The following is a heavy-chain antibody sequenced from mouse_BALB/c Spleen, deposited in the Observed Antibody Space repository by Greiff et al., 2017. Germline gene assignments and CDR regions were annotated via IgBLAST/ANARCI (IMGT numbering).Heavy chain of an antibody. CDR3: ARCHYYGSSYDY. V-gene: IGHV3-2*02. CDR2: ISYSGST. J-gene: IGHJ2*01. CDR1: GYSITSDYA. D-gene: IGHD1-1*01. Sequence: EVMLVESGPGLVKPSQSLSLTCTVTGYSITSDYAWNWIRQFPGNKLEWMGYISYSGSTSYNPSLKSRISITRDTSKNQFFLQLNSVTTEDTATYYCARCHYYGSSYDYWGQGTTLTVSS.